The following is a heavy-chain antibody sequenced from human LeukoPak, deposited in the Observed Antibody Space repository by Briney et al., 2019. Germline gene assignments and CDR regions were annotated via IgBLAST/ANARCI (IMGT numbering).Heavy chain of an antibody. J-gene: IGHJ5*02. CDR1: GYTFTSYY. Sequence: ASVKVSCKASGYTFTSYYMHWVRQAPGQGLEWMGWINPNSGGTNYAQKFQGRVTMTRNTSISTAYMELSSLRSEDTAVYYCARGGNNVLLWFGETWFDPWGQGTLVTVSS. CDR2: INPNSGGT. D-gene: IGHD3-10*01. V-gene: IGHV1-2*02. CDR3: ARGGNNVLLWFGETWFDP.